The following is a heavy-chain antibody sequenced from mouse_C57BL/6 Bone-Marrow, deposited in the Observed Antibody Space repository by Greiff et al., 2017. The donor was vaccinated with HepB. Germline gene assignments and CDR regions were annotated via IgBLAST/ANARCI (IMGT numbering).Heavy chain of an antibody. V-gene: IGHV1-74*01. CDR2: IHPSDSDT. J-gene: IGHJ3*01. CDR1: GYTFTSYW. CDR3: AMKGNYYGSSYKAY. D-gene: IGHD1-1*01. Sequence: QVQLQQPGAELVKPGASVKVSCKASGYTFTSYWMHWVKQRPGQGLEWIGRIHPSDSDTNYNQKFKGKATLTVDKSSSTAYMQLSSLTSEDSAVYYCAMKGNYYGSSYKAYWGQGTLVTVSA.